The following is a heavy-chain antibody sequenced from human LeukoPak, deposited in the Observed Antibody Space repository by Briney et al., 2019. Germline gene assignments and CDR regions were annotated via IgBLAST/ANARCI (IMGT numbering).Heavy chain of an antibody. J-gene: IGHJ4*02. D-gene: IGHD6-6*01. CDR1: GFTFSSYA. Sequence: SGGPLRLSCAASGFTFSSYAMSWVRQAPGKGLEWVSAISGSGGSTYYADSVKGRFTISRDYSKNTLYLQMNSLRAEDTAVYYCAKVEAARPGGHLVGWGQGTLVTVSS. CDR2: ISGSGGST. CDR3: AKVEAARPGGHLVG. V-gene: IGHV3-23*01.